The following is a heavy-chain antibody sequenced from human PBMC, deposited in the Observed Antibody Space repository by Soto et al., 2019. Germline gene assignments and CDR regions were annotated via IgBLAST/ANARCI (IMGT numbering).Heavy chain of an antibody. V-gene: IGHV4-34*01. CDR1: GGSFSGYY. D-gene: IGHD2-8*02. Sequence: QVPLQQWGAGLLKPSETLSLTCAVYGGSFSGYYWAWVRQPPGTGLEWIGEINPSGSTNYNPSLKSRVTISVATAKNQFSQMRTSVTAADTGVYYCARDKITGLFDYWGQGTLVTVSS. CDR3: ARDKITGLFDY. J-gene: IGHJ4*02. CDR2: INPSGST.